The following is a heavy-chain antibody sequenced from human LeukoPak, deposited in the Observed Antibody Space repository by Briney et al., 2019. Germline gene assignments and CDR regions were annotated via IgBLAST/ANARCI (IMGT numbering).Heavy chain of an antibody. CDR2: MNPNTGNT. CDR1: GYPFTNYG. D-gene: IGHD3/OR15-3a*01. CDR3: ARRGLVAGIYDLVYGFDI. Sequence: GASVKVSCKASGYPFTNYGITWVRQASGQGLEWMGWMNPNTGNTGFAQKFQGRVTITQNSPISTVYMELNSLTPEDTAVYYCARRGLVAGIYDLVYGFDIWGQGTMVTVSS. V-gene: IGHV1-8*03. J-gene: IGHJ3*02.